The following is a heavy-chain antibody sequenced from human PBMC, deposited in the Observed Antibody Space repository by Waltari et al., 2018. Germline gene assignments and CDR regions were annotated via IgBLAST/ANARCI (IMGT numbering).Heavy chain of an antibody. CDR1: GFPFSRSA. D-gene: IGHD5-12*01. CDR2: IYSGGSST. Sequence: EVQLLESGGGLVQPGGSLRLSCAHSGFPFSRSAMRWVRQAQGKGLEWVSVIYSGGSSTYYADSVKGRFTISRDNSKNTLYLQMNSLRAEDTAVYYCARDIVPYWGQGTLVTVSS. CDR3: ARDIVPY. J-gene: IGHJ4*02. V-gene: IGHV3-23*03.